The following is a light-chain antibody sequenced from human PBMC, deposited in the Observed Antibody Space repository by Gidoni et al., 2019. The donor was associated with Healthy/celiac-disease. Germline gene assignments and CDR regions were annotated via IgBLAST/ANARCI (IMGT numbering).Light chain of an antibody. J-gene: IGKJ2*02. CDR1: QISSCY. Sequence: DLQMTQSPSYLSASVGDRVTITCRASQISSCYLNWYQQKPGKAPKLLIYAASSLQSGVPSRVSDSGCRKDFILTISSLQPEDFATYCCQQSYSTSCTFXQXTKLEIK. V-gene: IGKV1-39*01. CDR3: QQSYSTSCT. CDR2: AAS.